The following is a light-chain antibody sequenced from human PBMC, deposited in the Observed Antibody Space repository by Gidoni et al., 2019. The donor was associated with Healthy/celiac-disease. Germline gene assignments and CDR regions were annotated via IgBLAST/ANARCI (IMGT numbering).Light chain of an antibody. J-gene: IGKJ2*01. CDR1: QSVSSY. V-gene: IGKV3-11*01. CDR3: QQRSHWPPYT. Sequence: TQSPATLSLSPGERATLSCRASQSVSSYLAWYHQKPGQAPRLLIYDASNWATGIPARFSGSGSGTDFTLTISSLEPEDFAVYYCQQRSHWPPYTFGQGTKLEIK. CDR2: DAS.